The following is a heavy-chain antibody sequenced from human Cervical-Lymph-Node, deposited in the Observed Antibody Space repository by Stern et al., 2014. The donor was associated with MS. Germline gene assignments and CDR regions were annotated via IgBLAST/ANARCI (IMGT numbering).Heavy chain of an antibody. CDR2: INPNSGDS. Sequence: QVQLVQSGAEVKKPGASVKVSCEASGYTFTAYYMHWVRQAPGQGLEWMGQINPNSGDSQYAQKFQGRVTMTRDTSINTAYMDLSSLRSDDTAVYSCATLTHGMLFDNWGQGTLVTVSS. V-gene: IGHV1-2*06. D-gene: IGHD1-1*01. CDR3: ATLTHGMLFDN. J-gene: IGHJ4*02. CDR1: GYTFTAYY.